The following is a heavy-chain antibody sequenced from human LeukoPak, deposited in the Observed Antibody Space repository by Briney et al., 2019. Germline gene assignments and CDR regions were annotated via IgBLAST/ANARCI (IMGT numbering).Heavy chain of an antibody. J-gene: IGHJ5*02. D-gene: IGHD2-2*02. CDR2: MNPNSGNT. Sequence: ASVKDSCKASGYTFTSYDINWVRQATGRGLEWMGWMNPNSGNTGYAQKFQGRVTMTRNTSISTAYMELSSLRSEDTAVYYCARPRVPAAISYNWFDPWGQGTLVTVSS. CDR1: GYTFTSYD. V-gene: IGHV1-8*01. CDR3: ARPRVPAAISYNWFDP.